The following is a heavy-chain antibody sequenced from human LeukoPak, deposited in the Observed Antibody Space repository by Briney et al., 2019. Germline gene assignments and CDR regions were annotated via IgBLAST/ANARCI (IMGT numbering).Heavy chain of an antibody. CDR2: IIPLFGSP. J-gene: IGHJ4*02. D-gene: IGHD2-21*01. CDR1: GGSFSNYA. CDR3: ARGERHIPIYY. V-gene: IGHV1-69*05. Sequence: SVKVSCKASGGSFSNYAISWVRQAPGQGLEWTGGIIPLFGSPTYAQKFQGRVTITTDESTTTAYMELSSLRSDDTAVFYCARGERHIPIYYWGQGTLVTVSS.